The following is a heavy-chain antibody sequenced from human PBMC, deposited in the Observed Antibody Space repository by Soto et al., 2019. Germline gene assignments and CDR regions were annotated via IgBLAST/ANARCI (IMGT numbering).Heavy chain of an antibody. CDR3: AKSVRGYSPSFDD. CDR1: EFIFSNYA. J-gene: IGHJ4*02. CDR2: ISGSGSNT. Sequence: PGGSLRLSCTASEFIFSNYAMSWVRQAPGKGLEWVSGISGSGSNTYYADSVKGRFTISRDNSQNTLCLQMNSLRAEDTAIYYGAKSVRGYSPSFDDWGQGTLVTVSS. V-gene: IGHV3-23*01. D-gene: IGHD3-22*01.